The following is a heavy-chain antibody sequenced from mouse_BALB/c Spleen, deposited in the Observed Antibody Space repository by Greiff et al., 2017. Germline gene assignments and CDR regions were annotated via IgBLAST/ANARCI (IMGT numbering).Heavy chain of an antibody. CDR3: ARHEGYGYGEFAY. CDR1: GFTFSSYT. CDR2: ISNGGGST. J-gene: IGHJ3*01. V-gene: IGHV5-12-2*01. Sequence: EVKLMESGGGLVQPGGSLKLSCAASGFTFSSYTMSWVRQTPEKRLEWVAYISNGGGSTYYPDTVKGRFTISRDNAKNTLYLQMSSLKSEDTAMYYCARHEGYGYGEFAYWGQGTLVTVSA. D-gene: IGHD1-2*01.